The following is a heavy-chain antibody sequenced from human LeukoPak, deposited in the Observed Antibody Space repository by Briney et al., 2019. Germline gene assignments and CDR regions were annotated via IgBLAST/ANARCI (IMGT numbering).Heavy chain of an antibody. CDR3: ARHDGYNYARIDY. J-gene: IGHJ4*02. Sequence: SETLSLTCNVSGGSINRSPNSWGWIRQPPGKGLEWIGFLFYGGDTYYNPSLKSRVAISVDTFKNQFSLKLTSVTAADTAVYFCARHDGYNYARIDYWGQGTLVTVPS. CDR1: GGSINRSPNS. CDR2: LFYGGDT. D-gene: IGHD5-18*01. V-gene: IGHV4-39*01.